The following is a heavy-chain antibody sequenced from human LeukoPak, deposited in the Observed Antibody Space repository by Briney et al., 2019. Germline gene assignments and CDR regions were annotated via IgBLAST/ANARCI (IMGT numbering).Heavy chain of an antibody. CDR2: INHSGST. J-gene: IGHJ3*02. V-gene: IGHV4-34*01. D-gene: IGHD2-2*01. Sequence: SETLSLTCADYGGSFSGYYWSWIRQPPGKGLEWIGEINHSGSTNYNPSLKSRVTISVDTSKNQFSLKLSSVTAADTAVYYCAGEKDIVVVPAAMFHDAFDIWGQGTMVTVSS. CDR1: GGSFSGYY. CDR3: AGEKDIVVVPAAMFHDAFDI.